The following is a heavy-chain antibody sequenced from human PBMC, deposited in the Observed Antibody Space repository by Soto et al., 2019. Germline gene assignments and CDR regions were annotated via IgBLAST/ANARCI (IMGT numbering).Heavy chain of an antibody. CDR2: LNGGTGQT. CDR1: GYTFSTYA. J-gene: IGHJ6*02. CDR3: ARGKGMEENYYYYGMDI. D-gene: IGHD1-1*01. Sequence: ASVKVSCKASGYTFSTYAIHWVRQAPGQSLEWMGWLNGGTGQTRYSQRFQDRVTITRDTSASTAYMEVSSLRPEDTAVYYCARGKGMEENYYYYGMDIWGQGTTVTVS. V-gene: IGHV1-3*01.